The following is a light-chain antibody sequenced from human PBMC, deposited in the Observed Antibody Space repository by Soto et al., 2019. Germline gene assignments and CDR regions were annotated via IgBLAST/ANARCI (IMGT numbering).Light chain of an antibody. CDR2: GAS. Sequence: IVWPQSHATLSFSPGERATLSCRASQSVSSSYLAWYQQKPGQAPRLLIYGASSRATGIPDRFSGSGSGTDFTLTISSLEPEDFAVYYCQQRSNWPPITFGQGTRLEIK. V-gene: IGKV3D-20*02. J-gene: IGKJ5*01. CDR1: QSVSSSY. CDR3: QQRSNWPPIT.